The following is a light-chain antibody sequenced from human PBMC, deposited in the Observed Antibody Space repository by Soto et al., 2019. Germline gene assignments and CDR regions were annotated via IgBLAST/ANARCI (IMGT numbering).Light chain of an antibody. CDR2: AVT. CDR1: SSDIGGYNF. CDR3: ASYTTSSTLV. J-gene: IGLJ2*01. Sequence: QSALTQPASVSGSTGRSITISCTGTSSDIGGYNFVSWYHQHPGKAPKLLIYAVTNRPSGIPDRFSGSKSGNTASLTISGLQAEDEADYYCASYTTSSTLVFGGGTKLTVL. V-gene: IGLV2-14*01.